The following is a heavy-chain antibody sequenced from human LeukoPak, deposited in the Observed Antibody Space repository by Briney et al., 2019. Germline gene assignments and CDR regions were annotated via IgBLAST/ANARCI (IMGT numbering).Heavy chain of an antibody. CDR1: GYSFTSYW. D-gene: IGHD6-19*01. Sequence: GESLKISCKGAGYSFTSYWIGLVRQMRGKGLEWMGIIYPGDSDTRYSPSFQGQVTISADKSSSTAYLQWSSLKASDTALYYCASPSSGWYRDAFDIWGQGTMVTVSS. CDR2: IYPGDSDT. CDR3: ASPSSGWYRDAFDI. V-gene: IGHV5-51*01. J-gene: IGHJ3*02.